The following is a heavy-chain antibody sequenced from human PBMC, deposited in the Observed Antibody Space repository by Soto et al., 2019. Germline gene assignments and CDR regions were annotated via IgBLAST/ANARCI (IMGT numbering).Heavy chain of an antibody. CDR1: GFSLSTSGMC. D-gene: IGHD1-26*01. CDR2: IDWDDDK. Sequence: SGPTLVNPTQTLTLTCTFSGFSLSTSGMCVSWIRQPPGKALEWLALIDWDDDKYYSTSLKTRLTISKDTSKNQVVPTMTNMDPVDTATYYCARSGATRYYYGMDVWGQGTTVTVSS. V-gene: IGHV2-70*01. CDR3: ARSGATRYYYGMDV. J-gene: IGHJ6*02.